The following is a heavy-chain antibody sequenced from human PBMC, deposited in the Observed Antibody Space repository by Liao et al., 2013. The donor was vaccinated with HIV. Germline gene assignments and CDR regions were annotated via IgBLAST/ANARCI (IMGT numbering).Heavy chain of an antibody. V-gene: IGHV4-34*02. CDR2: IKHSGST. D-gene: IGHD6-19*01. J-gene: IGHJ4*02. CDR3: ARQKRGEGSGWFPAYFDF. Sequence: QVQLQQWGAGLLKPSETLSLTCAVYGGSFSSHYWSWIRQSPGKGLEWIGEIKHSGSTTHNPSLKSRVTMSVDTSKKQFSLKLTSVTAADTAVYYCARQKRGEGSGWFPAYFDFWGQGTLVTVSS. CDR1: GGSFSSHY.